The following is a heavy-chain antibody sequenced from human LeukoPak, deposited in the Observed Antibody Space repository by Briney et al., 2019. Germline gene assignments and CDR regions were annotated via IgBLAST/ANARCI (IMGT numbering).Heavy chain of an antibody. CDR3: ARDTAAAYFDY. CDR2: IYYSGST. CDR1: GGSISSGDYY. D-gene: IGHD4-17*01. Sequence: SQTLSLTCTVSGGSISSGDYYWSWHRQPPGKGLQWIGYIYYSGSTSYNPSLQSQVTISVDTSKNQVSLKLSSVTAADTAVYFCARDTAAAYFDYWGQGTLVTVSS. J-gene: IGHJ4*02. V-gene: IGHV4-30-4*01.